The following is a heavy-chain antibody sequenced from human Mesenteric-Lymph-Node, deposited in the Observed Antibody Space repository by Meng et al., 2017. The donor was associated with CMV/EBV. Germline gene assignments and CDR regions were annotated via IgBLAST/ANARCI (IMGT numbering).Heavy chain of an antibody. Sequence: GESLKISCAASGFTFSNSDMNWVRQAPGKGLEWVSGVSWNGSRTHYADSVKGRFIISRDNSRNFLYQQMNSLRPEDTAVYYCASGPGRAVAGHYYYYGMDVWGQGTTVTVSS. CDR3: ASGPGRAVAGHYYYYGMDV. J-gene: IGHJ6*02. CDR1: GFTFSNSD. D-gene: IGHD6-19*01. CDR2: VSWNGSRT. V-gene: IGHV3-19*01.